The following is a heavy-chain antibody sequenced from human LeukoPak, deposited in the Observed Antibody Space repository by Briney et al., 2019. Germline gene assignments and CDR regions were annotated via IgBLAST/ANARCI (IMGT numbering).Heavy chain of an antibody. D-gene: IGHD2-15*01. V-gene: IGHV3-23*01. J-gene: IGHJ4*02. CDR3: AKDHEFCSSGSCSRGYFDF. CDR1: GFTFSNYA. Sequence: GGSLRLSCAASGFTFSNYAMSWVRQVPGKGLEWVSSISGSGATFYADSVKGRFTISRDNSRNTLSLQMNSLRAEDTAVYYCAKDHEFCSSGSCSRGYFDFWGQGTLVTVSS. CDR2: ISGSGAT.